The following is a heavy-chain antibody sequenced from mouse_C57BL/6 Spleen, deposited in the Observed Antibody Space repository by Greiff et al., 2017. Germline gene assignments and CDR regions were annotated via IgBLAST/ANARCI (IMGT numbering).Heavy chain of an antibody. J-gene: IGHJ4*01. CDR3: ARDRWLLPLDY. Sequence: EVQLVESGPGLVKPSQSLSLTCSATGYSITSGYYWNWIRQFPGNKLEWMGYISYDGSNNYNPSLKNRISITRDTSKNQFFLKLNSVTTEDTATYYCARDRWLLPLDYWGQGTSVTVSS. CDR2: ISYDGSN. V-gene: IGHV3-6*01. CDR1: GYSITSGYY. D-gene: IGHD2-3*01.